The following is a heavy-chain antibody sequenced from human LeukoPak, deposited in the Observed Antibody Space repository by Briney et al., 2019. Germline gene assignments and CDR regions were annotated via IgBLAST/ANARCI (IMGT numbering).Heavy chain of an antibody. CDR2: ISGSGDTT. CDR3: ARTPQKYCSSTTCYPDY. J-gene: IGHJ4*02. Sequence: PGGSLRLSCAASGFTFNSYAMSWVRLAQGRGLEWVSTISGSGDTTYYADSVRGRFTVSRDNSKNTLYLQMNSLRAENTAVYYCARTPQKYCSSTTCYPDYWGQGTLVTVSS. CDR1: GFTFNSYA. D-gene: IGHD2-2*01. V-gene: IGHV3-23*01.